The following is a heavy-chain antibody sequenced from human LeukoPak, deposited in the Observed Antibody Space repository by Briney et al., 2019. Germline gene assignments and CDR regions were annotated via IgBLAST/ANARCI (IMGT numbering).Heavy chain of an antibody. V-gene: IGHV4-59*01. D-gene: IGHD3-10*01. CDR1: GGSINGYY. J-gene: IGHJ6*03. Sequence: SETLSLTCTVSGGSINGYYWSWIRQSPGKGLESLGYIYYTGSTNYNPSLKSRVTMSVDTSKNQFSLKVSSATAADTAVYYCARVFDSGSRAYFYYMDVWGKGTTVTISS. CDR3: ARVFDSGSRAYFYYMDV. CDR2: IYYTGST.